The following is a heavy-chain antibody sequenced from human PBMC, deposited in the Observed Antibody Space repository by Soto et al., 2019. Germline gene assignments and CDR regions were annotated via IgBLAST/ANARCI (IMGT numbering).Heavy chain of an antibody. D-gene: IGHD2-2*01. J-gene: IGHJ6*03. Sequence: QVQLVESGGGVVQPGRSLRLSCAASGFTFSSYGMHWVRQAPGKGLEWVAVIWYDGSNKYYADSVKGRFTISRDNSKNTLYLQMNSLRAEDTAVYYCARDPGVYCSSTSCPGAYYYYYMDVWGKGTTVTVSS. V-gene: IGHV3-33*01. CDR3: ARDPGVYCSSTSCPGAYYYYYMDV. CDR1: GFTFSSYG. CDR2: IWYDGSNK.